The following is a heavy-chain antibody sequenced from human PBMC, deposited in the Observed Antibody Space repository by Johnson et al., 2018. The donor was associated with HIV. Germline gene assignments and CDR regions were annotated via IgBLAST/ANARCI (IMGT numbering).Heavy chain of an antibody. CDR2: ICCGGST. Sequence: MQLVEYGGGLIQPGGSLRLSCAASGFTFSSNYMSWVRQAPGKGLEWVSLICCGGSTSYADSSMGGLTTSRDNSKNTLYLQMNSLRAEDTAVYYCARNGGRIGGATVDAFDIWGQGTMVTVSS. CDR1: GFTFSSNY. D-gene: IGHD6-25*01. J-gene: IGHJ3*02. V-gene: IGHV3-53*01. CDR3: ARNGGRIGGATVDAFDI.